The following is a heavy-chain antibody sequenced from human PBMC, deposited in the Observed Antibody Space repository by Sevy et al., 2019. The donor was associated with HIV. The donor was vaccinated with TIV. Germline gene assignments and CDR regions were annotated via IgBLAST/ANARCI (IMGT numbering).Heavy chain of an antibody. CDR3: ARGRAAAEHDLNYYYYYGMDV. CDR2: IIPIFGTA. D-gene: IGHD6-13*01. J-gene: IGHJ6*02. CDR1: GGTFSSYA. Sequence: SVKVSCKASGGTFSSYAISWVRQAPGQGLEWMGGIIPIFGTANYAQKFQGRVTITADESTSTAYMELSSLRSEDTAVYYCARGRAAAEHDLNYYYYYGMDVWGQGTTVTVSS. V-gene: IGHV1-69*13.